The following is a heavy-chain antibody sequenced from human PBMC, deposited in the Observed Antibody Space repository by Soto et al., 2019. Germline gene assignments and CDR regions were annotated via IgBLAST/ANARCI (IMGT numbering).Heavy chain of an antibody. V-gene: IGHV1-2*02. J-gene: IGHJ5*02. CDR2: INPNSGGT. CDR1: GYTFTGYY. D-gene: IGHD1-26*01. CDR3: ARVTTRELLREWFDP. Sequence: QVQLVQSGAEVKKPGASVKVSCKASGYTFTGYYMHWVRQAPGQGLEWMGWINPNSGGTNYAQKFQGRVTMTRDTSISTAYMELSRLRSDDTAVYYCARVTTRELLREWFDPWGQGTLVTVSS.